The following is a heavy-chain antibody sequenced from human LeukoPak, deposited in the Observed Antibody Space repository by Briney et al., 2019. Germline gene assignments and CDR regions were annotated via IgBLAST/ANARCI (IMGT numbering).Heavy chain of an antibody. J-gene: IGHJ1*01. CDR3: AREGMSSSWHQRRDKSSQH. CDR1: GGSISSGSYY. D-gene: IGHD6-13*01. CDR2: IYTSGST. Sequence: SQTLSITCTVSGGSISSGSYYCSWIRQPAGKGLEWIGRIYTSGSTNYNPSLKSRVTISVDTSRNQLSLKLSSVTAADTAVYYCAREGMSSSWHQRRDKSSQHRGQGTLVTVPS. V-gene: IGHV4-61*02.